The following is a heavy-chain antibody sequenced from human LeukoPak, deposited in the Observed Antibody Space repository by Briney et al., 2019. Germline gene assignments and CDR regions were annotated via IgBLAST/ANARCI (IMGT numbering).Heavy chain of an antibody. CDR1: GFTFSSYW. CDR3: ARASGYYDSSGYYYDDAFDI. V-gene: IGHV3-74*01. CDR2: INSDGSST. J-gene: IGHJ3*02. D-gene: IGHD3-22*01. Sequence: GGSLRLSCAASGFTFSSYWMHWVRQDPGKGLVWVSRINSDGSSTSYADSVKGRFTISRDNAKNTLYLQMNSLRAEDTAVYYCARASGYYDSSGYYYDDAFDIWGQGTMVTVSS.